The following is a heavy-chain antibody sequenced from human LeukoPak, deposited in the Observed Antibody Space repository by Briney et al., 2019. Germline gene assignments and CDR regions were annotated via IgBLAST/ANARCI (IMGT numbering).Heavy chain of an antibody. CDR1: GYTFTRYG. V-gene: IGHV1-18*01. Sequence: ASVKVSCKAPGYTFTRYGIIWVRQAPGQGLEWMGWISANNGNTNYAQKLQGRVTMTTDTSTSTAYMELRSLRSDDTAVYYCARGDSGYDFAPFDYWGQGTLVTVSS. CDR2: ISANNGNT. D-gene: IGHD5-12*01. J-gene: IGHJ4*02. CDR3: ARGDSGYDFAPFDY.